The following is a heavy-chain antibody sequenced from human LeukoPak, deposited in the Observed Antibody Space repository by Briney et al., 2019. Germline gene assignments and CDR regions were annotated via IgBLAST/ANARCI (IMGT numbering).Heavy chain of an antibody. J-gene: IGHJ4*02. CDR2: INPNIGGT. CDR3: ARTYYYDISGYYYFDY. Sequence: SVKLSCKASGYTFTGYYMHWVRQAPGQGLEWMGWINPNIGGTNYTQNFQVRVTTPKDMSTGTVYMALSSLRSEDTAVYYCARTYYYDISGYYYFDYWGQGTLVTVSS. V-gene: IGHV1-2*02. D-gene: IGHD3-22*01. CDR1: GYTFTGYY.